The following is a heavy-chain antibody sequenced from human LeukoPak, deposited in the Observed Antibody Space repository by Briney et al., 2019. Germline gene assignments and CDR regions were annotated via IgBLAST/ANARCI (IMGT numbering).Heavy chain of an antibody. Sequence: SGGSLRLSCTASGFIFSDYSMNWVRQTPGKGLEWISYISRSGSTRHDADSARGRFTISRDNFKNTVSLQLNSLRAEDTAMYYCAKDDDWGRFNHWGQGTLVTVSS. CDR3: AKDDDWGRFNH. J-gene: IGHJ1*01. D-gene: IGHD3-16*01. CDR1: GFIFSDYS. CDR2: ISRSGSTR. V-gene: IGHV3-48*01.